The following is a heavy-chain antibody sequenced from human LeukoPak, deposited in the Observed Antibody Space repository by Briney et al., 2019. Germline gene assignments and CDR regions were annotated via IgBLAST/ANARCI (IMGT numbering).Heavy chain of an antibody. J-gene: IGHJ6*03. Sequence: SETLSLTCTVSGGSISSYYWSWIRQSPGKGLEWIGYIYYSGSTNYNPSLKSRVTISVDTSKNQFSLKLSSVTAADTAVYYCARVQRTEEGGYSYYYIDVWGKGTTVTVSS. V-gene: IGHV4-59*08. CDR1: GGSISSYY. D-gene: IGHD1-26*01. CDR3: ARVQRTEEGGYSYYYIDV. CDR2: IYYSGST.